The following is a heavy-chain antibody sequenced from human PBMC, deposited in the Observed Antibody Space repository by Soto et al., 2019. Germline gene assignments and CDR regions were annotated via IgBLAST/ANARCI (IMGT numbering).Heavy chain of an antibody. Sequence: GGSLRLSCVGSGFTFSTYSINWVRQAPGKGLEWVSSISSRSDIYYAGSVKGRFTISRDNAKNSVSLQMNSLRAEDTAVYYCAREYTAWPLAYGLDVWGQGTTVTVSS. CDR2: ISSRSDI. V-gene: IGHV3-21*01. CDR3: AREYTAWPLAYGLDV. D-gene: IGHD2-2*02. CDR1: GFTFSTYS. J-gene: IGHJ6*02.